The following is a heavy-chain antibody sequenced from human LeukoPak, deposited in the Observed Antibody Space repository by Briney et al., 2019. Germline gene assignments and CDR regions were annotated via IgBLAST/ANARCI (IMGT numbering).Heavy chain of an antibody. CDR2: MNPNSGNT. D-gene: IGHD6-19*01. CDR1: GYTFTSYD. J-gene: IGHJ6*03. Sequence: GASVKVSCKASGYTFTSYDINWVRQATGQGLEWMGWMNPNSGNTGYAQKFQGRVTITRNTSISTAYMELSSLRSEDTAVYYCARGLKIVVAGLLSYSYYYYYMDVWGKGTTVTVSS. CDR3: ARGLKIVVAGLLSYSYYYYYMDV. V-gene: IGHV1-8*03.